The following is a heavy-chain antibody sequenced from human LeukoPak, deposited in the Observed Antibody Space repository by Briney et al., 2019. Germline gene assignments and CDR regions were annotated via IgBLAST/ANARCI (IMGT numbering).Heavy chain of an antibody. CDR1: GFTFSIYS. D-gene: IGHD6-19*01. CDR2: ISSSSSYI. Sequence: GGSLRLSCAASGFTFSIYSMNWVRQAPGKGLEWVSSISSSSSYIYYADSVKGRFTISRDNAKNSLYLQMNSLRAEDTAVYYCAREAVAGTLDYWGQGTLVTVSS. CDR3: AREAVAGTLDY. V-gene: IGHV3-21*01. J-gene: IGHJ4*02.